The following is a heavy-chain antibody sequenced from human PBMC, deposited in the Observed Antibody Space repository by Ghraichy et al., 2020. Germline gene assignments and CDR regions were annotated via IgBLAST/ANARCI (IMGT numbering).Heavy chain of an antibody. CDR3: VRQGYANSGFNAHWFDP. J-gene: IGHJ5*02. CDR1: GFTLSSYW. V-gene: IGHV3-7*01. D-gene: IGHD3-22*01. Sequence: GSLRLSCAASGFTLSSYWMSWVRQAPGKGLEWVANIKQDGSEAYYVDSVKGRFTISRDNAKNSLYLQMNSLRIEDTAVYYCVRQGYANSGFNAHWFDPWGQGTLVTVSS. CDR2: IKQDGSEA.